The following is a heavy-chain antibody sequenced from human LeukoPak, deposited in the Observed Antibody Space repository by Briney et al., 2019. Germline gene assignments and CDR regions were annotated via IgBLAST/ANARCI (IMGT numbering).Heavy chain of an antibody. CDR1: GFTFSSYG. CDR3: AKDRSRSGSYFDY. J-gene: IGHJ4*02. D-gene: IGHD1-26*01. V-gene: IGHV3-30*02. CDR2: IRYDGSNK. Sequence: GGSLRLSCAASGFTFSSYGMHWVRQAPGKGLEWVAFIRYDGSNKYYADSVKGRFTISRDNSKNTLYLQMNSLRAEDTAVYYCAKDRSRSGSYFDYWGQGTLVTVSS.